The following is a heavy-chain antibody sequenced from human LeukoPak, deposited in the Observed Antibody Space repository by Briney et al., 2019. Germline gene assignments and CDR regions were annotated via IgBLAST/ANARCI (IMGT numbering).Heavy chain of an antibody. D-gene: IGHD6-13*01. Sequence: PSETLSLTCTVSGGSVSSGSYYWSWIRQPPRKGLEWIGYIYYSGSTNYNPSLKSRVTISVDTSKNQFSPKLSSVTAADTAVYYCAREMEQLIDYWGQGTLVTVSS. CDR1: GGSVSSGSYY. V-gene: IGHV4-61*01. CDR3: AREMEQLIDY. CDR2: IYYSGST. J-gene: IGHJ4*02.